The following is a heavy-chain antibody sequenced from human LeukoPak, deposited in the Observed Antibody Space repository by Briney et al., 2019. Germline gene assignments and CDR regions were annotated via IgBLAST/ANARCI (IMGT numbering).Heavy chain of an antibody. Sequence: PGGSLRLSCAASGFTFSSYWMHWVRQAPGKGLVWVSRINSDGSSTTYADSVKGRFTISRDNAKNTLYLQMNSLRAEDTAVYYCARGNGYSYMERVDFWGRGTLVTVSS. CDR2: INSDGSST. V-gene: IGHV3-74*01. CDR3: ARGNGYSYMERVDF. D-gene: IGHD5-18*01. CDR1: GFTFSSYW. J-gene: IGHJ4*02.